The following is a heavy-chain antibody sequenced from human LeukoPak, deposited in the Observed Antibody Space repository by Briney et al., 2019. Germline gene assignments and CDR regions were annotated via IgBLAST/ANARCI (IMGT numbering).Heavy chain of an antibody. CDR3: ARVIIMYYYDSTGYFDY. D-gene: IGHD3-22*01. CDR2: ISAYNGNT. J-gene: IGHJ4*02. Sequence: GGSLRLSCAASGFTFTSYGISWVRQAPGQGLEWMGWISAYNGNTNYAQKLQGRVTMTTDTSTSTAYMELRSLRSDDTAVYYCARVIIMYYYDSTGYFDYWGQGTLVTVSS. V-gene: IGHV1-18*01. CDR1: GFTFTSYG.